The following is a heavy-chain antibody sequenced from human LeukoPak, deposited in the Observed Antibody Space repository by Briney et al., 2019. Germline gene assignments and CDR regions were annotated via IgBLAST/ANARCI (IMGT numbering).Heavy chain of an antibody. J-gene: IGHJ4*02. D-gene: IGHD3-3*01. Sequence: GASVKVSCKASGYTFTSFGISWVRQAPGQGLEWMGWISAYNGNTNYAQKLQGRVTMTTDTSTSTAYMELRSLRSDDTAVYYCATVDYDFWRFDYWGQGTLVTVSS. CDR1: GYTFTSFG. CDR2: ISAYNGNT. V-gene: IGHV1-18*01. CDR3: ATVDYDFWRFDY.